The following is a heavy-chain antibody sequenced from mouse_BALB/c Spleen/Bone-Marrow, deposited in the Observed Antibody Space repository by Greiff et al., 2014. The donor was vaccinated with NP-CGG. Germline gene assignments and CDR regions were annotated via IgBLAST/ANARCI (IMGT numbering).Heavy chain of an antibody. Sequence: EVMLVESGPSLVKPSQTLSLTCSVTGDSITSSYWNWIRKFPGNKLEYMGYISYSGNTYYNPSLKSRISITRDTSKNQYYLQLNSVTTEDTATYYCATYDGYCFDYWGQGTTLTVSS. V-gene: IGHV3-8*02. J-gene: IGHJ2*01. CDR1: GDSITSSY. CDR2: ISYSGNT. CDR3: ATYDGYCFDY. D-gene: IGHD2-3*01.